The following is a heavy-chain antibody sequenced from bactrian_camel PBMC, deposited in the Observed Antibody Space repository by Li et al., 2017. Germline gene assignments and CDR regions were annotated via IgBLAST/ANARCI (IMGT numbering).Heavy chain of an antibody. CDR2: VNSDGGTT. CDR3: ATNGGKY. CDR1: GFTFSSYA. Sequence: VQLVESGGGLVQPGGSLRLSCAASGFTFSSYAMSWVRQAPGKGLEWVSHVNSDGGTTYYADSVKGRFTISKDNAKNTVYLQLTGLKTEDTAMYYCATNGGKYWGQGTQVTVS. V-gene: IGHV3S40*01. J-gene: IGHJ4*01.